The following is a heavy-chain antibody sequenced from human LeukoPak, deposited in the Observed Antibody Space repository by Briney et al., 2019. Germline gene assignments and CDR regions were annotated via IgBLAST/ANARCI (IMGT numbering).Heavy chain of an antibody. J-gene: IGHJ3*02. CDR3: ASVIYYYDSSGGLRDAFDI. Sequence: RSETLSLTCAVYGGSFSGYYWSWIRHPPGEGMEWIGEINHRGSNKYNPCFRSRATISRDASKNQFSLKLSSVTAADTAVYYCASVIYYYDSSGGLRDAFDIWGQGTMVTVSS. CDR2: INHRGSN. V-gene: IGHV4-34*01. CDR1: GGSFSGYY. D-gene: IGHD3-22*01.